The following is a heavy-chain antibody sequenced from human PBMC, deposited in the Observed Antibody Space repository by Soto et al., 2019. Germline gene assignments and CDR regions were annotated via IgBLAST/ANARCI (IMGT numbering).Heavy chain of an antibody. J-gene: IGHJ4*02. V-gene: IGHV1-69*02. D-gene: IGHD3-10*01. CDR1: GGTFSSYT. CDR2: IIPILGIA. CDR3: AMVRGVIINSY. Sequence: SVKVSCKASGGTFSSYTISCVRQAPGQGLEWMGRIIPILGIANYAQKFQGRVTITADKSTSTAYMELSSLRSEDTAVYYCAMVRGVIINSYWGQGTLVTVSS.